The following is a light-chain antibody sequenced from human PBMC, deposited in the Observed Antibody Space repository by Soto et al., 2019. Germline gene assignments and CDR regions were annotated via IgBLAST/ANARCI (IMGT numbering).Light chain of an antibody. V-gene: IGKV3-15*01. CDR1: QSVSSN. CDR2: GAS. J-gene: IGKJ1*01. Sequence: EIVMTQSPATLSVSPGERATLSCRASQSVSSNLAWYQQKPGQAPRLLIYGASPRATGVAARFSGSGSGTEFTLTIGSLQSEDFAVYHCQQYKNWPLTFGQGTKVEIK. CDR3: QQYKNWPLT.